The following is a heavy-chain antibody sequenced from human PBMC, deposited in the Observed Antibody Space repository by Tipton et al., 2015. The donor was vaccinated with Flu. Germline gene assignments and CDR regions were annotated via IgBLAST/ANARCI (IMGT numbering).Heavy chain of an antibody. D-gene: IGHD3-22*01. CDR3: ARVRSYYDSSGYYHAFDY. Sequence: TLSLTCTVSGGSISSGSYYWSWIRQPAGKGLEWIGRIYTSGSTNYNPSLKSRVTISVDTSKNQFSLKLSSVTAADTAVYYCARVRSYYDSSGYYHAFDYWGQGTLVTVSS. CDR2: IYTSGST. V-gene: IGHV4-61*02. CDR1: GGSISSGSYY. J-gene: IGHJ4*02.